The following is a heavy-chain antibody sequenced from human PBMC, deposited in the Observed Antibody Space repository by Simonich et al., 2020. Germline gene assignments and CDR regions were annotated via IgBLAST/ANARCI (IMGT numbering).Heavy chain of an antibody. CDR1: GFTFSSYW. CDR2: IKQDGSEK. J-gene: IGHJ6*03. V-gene: IGHV3-7*01. CDR3: ARDGLGTAYYYYMDV. D-gene: IGHD7-27*01. Sequence: EVQLVESGGGLVQPGGSLRLSCAASGFTFSSYWMSWVRQAPGKGLVWVANIKQDGSEKYYVDSVKGRFTISRDNAKNSLYLQMNSLRAADTAVYYCARDGLGTAYYYYMDVWGKGTTVTVSS.